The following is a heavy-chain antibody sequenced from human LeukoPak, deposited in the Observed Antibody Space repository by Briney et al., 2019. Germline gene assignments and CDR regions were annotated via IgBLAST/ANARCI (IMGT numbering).Heavy chain of an antibody. D-gene: IGHD3-10*01. Sequence: GGSLRLSCAASGFTFSSYGMSWVRQAPGKGLGWVSAISGSGGSTYYADSVKGRFTISRDNSKNTLYLQMNSLRAEDTAVYYCAKELKWFGKYFDYWGQGTLVTVSS. CDR3: AKELKWFGKYFDY. CDR1: GFTFSSYG. CDR2: ISGSGGST. J-gene: IGHJ4*02. V-gene: IGHV3-23*01.